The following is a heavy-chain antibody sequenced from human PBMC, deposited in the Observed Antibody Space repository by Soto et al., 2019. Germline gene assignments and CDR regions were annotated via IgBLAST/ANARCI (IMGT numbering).Heavy chain of an antibody. V-gene: IGHV3-74*01. CDR2: INSDGSST. Sequence: GGSLRLSCAASGFTFSSYWMHWVRQAPGKRLVRVTRINSDGSSTSYADSVKGRFTISRDNAKNTLYLQMYCLRAEDTAVYYCARAGGYCTNGVCSDDAFDIWGQGTMVTVSS. CDR3: ARAGGYCTNGVCSDDAFDI. D-gene: IGHD2-8*01. J-gene: IGHJ3*02. CDR1: GFTFSSYW.